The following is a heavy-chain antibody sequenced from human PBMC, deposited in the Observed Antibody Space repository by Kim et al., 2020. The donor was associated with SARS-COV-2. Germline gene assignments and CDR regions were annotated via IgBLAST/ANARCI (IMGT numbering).Heavy chain of an antibody. CDR3: ATAYFDWLSIGVVGYYYGMDV. Sequence: ASVKVSCKASGYTFTSYAMNWVRQAPGQGLEWMGWINTNTGNPTYAQGFTGRFVFSLDTSVSTAYLQISSLKAEDTAVYYCATAYFDWLSIGVVGYYYGMDVWGQGTTVTVSS. D-gene: IGHD3-9*01. V-gene: IGHV7-4-1*02. CDR1: GYTFTSYA. CDR2: INTNTGNP. J-gene: IGHJ6*02.